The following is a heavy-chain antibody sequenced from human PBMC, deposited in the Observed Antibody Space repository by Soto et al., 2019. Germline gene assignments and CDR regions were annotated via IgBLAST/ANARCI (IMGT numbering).Heavy chain of an antibody. V-gene: IGHV4-61*01. CDR3: ARVMGIAARGTEFDY. J-gene: IGHJ4*02. D-gene: IGHD6-6*01. CDR2: IYYSGST. CDR1: GGSVSSGSYY. Sequence: QVQLQESGPGLVKPSETLSLTCTVSGGSVSSGSYYWSWIRQPPGKGLEWIGYIYYSGSTNYNPSLKSRVPISVDTSKNQFSLKLTSVTAADTAVYYCARVMGIAARGTEFDYWGQGTLVTVSS.